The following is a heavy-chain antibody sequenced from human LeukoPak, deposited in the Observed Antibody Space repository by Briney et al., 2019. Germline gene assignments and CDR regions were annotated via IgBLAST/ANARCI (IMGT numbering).Heavy chain of an antibody. CDR1: GYTFTSYD. CDR3: ARGPGYSSGWSTGMPKGWFDP. V-gene: IGHV1-8*01. J-gene: IGHJ5*02. D-gene: IGHD6-19*01. CDR2: MNPNSGNT. Sequence: ASVKVSCKTSGYTFTSYDINWVRQATGQGLEWTGWMNPNSGNTGYAQKFQGRVTMTRNTSINTAYMELSGLRSEDTAVYYCARGPGYSSGWSTGMPKGWFDPWGQGTLVTVSS.